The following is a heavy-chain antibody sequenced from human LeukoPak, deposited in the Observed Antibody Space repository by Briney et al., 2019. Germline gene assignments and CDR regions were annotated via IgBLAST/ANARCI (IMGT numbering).Heavy chain of an antibody. J-gene: IGHJ6*03. V-gene: IGHV1-2*02. CDR3: ARGPKDIVVVPAADGTYYYYYYYMDV. CDR2: INPSSGGT. D-gene: IGHD2-2*01. Sequence: ASVKVSCKASGYTFTGYYMHWVRQAPGQGLEWMGWINPSSGGTNYAQKFQGRVTMTRDTSISTAYMELSRLRSDDTAVYYCARGPKDIVVVPAADGTYYYYYYYMDVWGKGTTVTVSS. CDR1: GYTFTGYY.